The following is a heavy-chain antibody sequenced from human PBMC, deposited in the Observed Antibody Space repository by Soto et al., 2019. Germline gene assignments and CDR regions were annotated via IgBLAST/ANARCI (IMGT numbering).Heavy chain of an antibody. CDR1: GYSCTIYC. CDR2: IYPCDSDT. CDR3: ARRRRIHAGMDV. J-gene: IGHJ6*02. V-gene: IGHV5-51*01. Sequence: GDSLKISCDCSGYSCTIYCIAWVRQMPGKGLESMGIIYPCDSDTRYSPSFQGHVTISADESTNTAYLQWSSLKPTDTAIYYCARRRRIHAGMDVLGQGTTVTVSS. D-gene: IGHD2-21*01.